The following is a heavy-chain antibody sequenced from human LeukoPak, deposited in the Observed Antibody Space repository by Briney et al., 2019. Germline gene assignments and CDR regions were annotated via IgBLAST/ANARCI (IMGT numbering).Heavy chain of an antibody. CDR1: SGSINTGGFY. CDR2: IYHTGTT. Sequence: PSETLSLTCTVSSGSINTGGFYWSWVRQPPGKALEWIGYIYHTGTTYYKSTLKSRITISIDRSENQFSLKLSSVTAADTAVYYCARESWAYSPFDSWGQGILVTVSP. V-gene: IGHV4-30-2*01. D-gene: IGHD2-21*01. CDR3: ARESWAYSPFDS. J-gene: IGHJ4*02.